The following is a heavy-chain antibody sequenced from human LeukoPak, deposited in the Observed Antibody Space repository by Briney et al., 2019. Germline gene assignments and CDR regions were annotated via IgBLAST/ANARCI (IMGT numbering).Heavy chain of an antibody. Sequence: SETLSLTCTVSGGSISSSSYYWGWIRQPPGKGLEWIGSIYYSGSTYYNPSLKSRVTISVDTSKNQFSLKLSSVTAAGTAVYDCASHTWSSSGYWGQGTLVTVSS. D-gene: IGHD3-3*01. CDR2: IYYSGST. J-gene: IGHJ4*02. CDR1: GGSISSSSYY. V-gene: IGHV4-39*01. CDR3: ASHTWSSSGY.